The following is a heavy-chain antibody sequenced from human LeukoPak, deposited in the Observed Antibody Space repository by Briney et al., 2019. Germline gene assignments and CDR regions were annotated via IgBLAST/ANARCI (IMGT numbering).Heavy chain of an antibody. CDR3: ARTAIGWTGLGYHFAMDV. J-gene: IGHJ6*02. Sequence: SETLSLTCSVSDGSINTYYWSWIRQPPGKGLEWIGYIYYSGGTNYNPSLRSRVIISVDTSKNEFSLRLSSVTAADTAVYYCARTAIGWTGLGYHFAMDVWGQGTTVTVSS. CDR2: IYYSGGT. CDR1: DGSINTYY. D-gene: IGHD3/OR15-3a*01. V-gene: IGHV4-59*01.